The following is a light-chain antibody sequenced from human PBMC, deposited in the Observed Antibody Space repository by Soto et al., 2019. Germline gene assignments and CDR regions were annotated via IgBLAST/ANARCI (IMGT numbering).Light chain of an antibody. V-gene: IGKV1-16*01. CDR1: QGINKF. Sequence: DIQMTQSPSSLSASVGDSVTITCRESQGINKFLAWFQQKPGTAPKSLISTASRLQSGAPSRFSGSGSGTHFTLTINNLQPEDFATYYCQHYESFPLTFGGGTRVEIK. CDR2: TAS. CDR3: QHYESFPLT. J-gene: IGKJ4*01.